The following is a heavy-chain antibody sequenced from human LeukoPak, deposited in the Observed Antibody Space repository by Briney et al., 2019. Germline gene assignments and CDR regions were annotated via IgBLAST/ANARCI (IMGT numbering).Heavy chain of an antibody. D-gene: IGHD6-6*01. V-gene: IGHV4-34*01. CDR1: GGSFSGYY. Sequence: SETLSLTCAVYGGSFSGYYWSWIRQPPGKGLEWIGEINHSGSTNYNPSLKSRVTISVDTSKNQFSLKLSSVTAADTAVYYCARGVQLLGCYYYYYYMDVWGKGTTVTVSS. CDR2: INHSGST. CDR3: ARGVQLLGCYYYYYYMDV. J-gene: IGHJ6*03.